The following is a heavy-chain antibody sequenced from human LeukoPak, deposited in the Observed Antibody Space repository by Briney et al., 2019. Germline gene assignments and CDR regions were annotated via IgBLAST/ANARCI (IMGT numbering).Heavy chain of an antibody. Sequence: PGGSLRLSCAASGFTFSNYWMHWVRQAPGKGLVWVSRINTDGSSTTYADSVKGRFTISRDNAKNSLYLQMNSLRAEDTAVYFCSAALTSAINYWGQGTPVTVSS. CDR2: INTDGSST. J-gene: IGHJ4*02. CDR3: SAALTSAINY. V-gene: IGHV3-74*01. CDR1: GFTFSNYW. D-gene: IGHD5-18*01.